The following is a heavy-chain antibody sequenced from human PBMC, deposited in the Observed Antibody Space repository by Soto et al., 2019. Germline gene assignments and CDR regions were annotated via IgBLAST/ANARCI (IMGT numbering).Heavy chain of an antibody. V-gene: IGHV4-38-2*02. CDR1: GYSISSGYY. D-gene: IGHD4-17*01. J-gene: IGHJ6*02. CDR3: ARENGDYDYYYYGMDV. CDR2: IHHRGST. Sequence: AETRSLTCAVFGYSISSGYYWGWIRQPPGKGLEWIGSIHHRGSTHYNPSLKSRVIISVDTSKHQFSLKLSSVTAADTAVYYCARENGDYDYYYYGMDVWGQGTTVTVSS.